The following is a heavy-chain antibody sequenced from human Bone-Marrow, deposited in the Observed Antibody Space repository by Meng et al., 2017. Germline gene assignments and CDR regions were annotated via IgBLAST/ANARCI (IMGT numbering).Heavy chain of an antibody. D-gene: IGHD3-22*01. V-gene: IGHV1-46*01. Sequence: ASVKVSCKASGYTFTSYYMHWVRQAPGQGLEWMGIINPSGGSTSYAQKFQGRVTMTRDTSTSTVYMELSSLRSEDTDVYYCARVSDYYDSSGYYPVFDYWGQGTLVTVSS. CDR1: GYTFTSYY. CDR2: INPSGGST. J-gene: IGHJ4*02. CDR3: ARVSDYYDSSGYYPVFDY.